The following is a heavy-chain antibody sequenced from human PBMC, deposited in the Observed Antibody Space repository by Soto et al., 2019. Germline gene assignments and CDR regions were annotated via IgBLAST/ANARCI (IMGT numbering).Heavy chain of an antibody. CDR1: GLTFGNYA. Sequence: EVQLLESGGGLVQPGGSVRLSCAASGLTFGNYAMSWVRQAAGKGLEWVSAISGDSGRTYYADSVKGRFTISRDNSKNTLYLQMNTLRAEDTAVYYCAVTPNCGRDCSAASYWYFDIWGRGTLVTISS. D-gene: IGHD2-21*02. CDR2: ISGDSGRT. J-gene: IGHJ2*01. V-gene: IGHV3-23*01. CDR3: AVTPNCGRDCSAASYWYFDI.